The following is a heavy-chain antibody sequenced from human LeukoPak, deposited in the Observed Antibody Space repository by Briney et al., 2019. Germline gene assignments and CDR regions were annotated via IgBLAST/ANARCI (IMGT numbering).Heavy chain of an antibody. V-gene: IGHV3-7*03. D-gene: IGHD2-15*01. CDR2: IKQDGSEK. CDR3: ARDHGRYCSGGSCYFGGFFEY. CDR1: GFTFSSYW. J-gene: IGHJ4*02. Sequence: GGSLRLSCAASGFTFSSYWMSWVRQAPGKGPEWVANIKQDGSEKYYVDSVKGRFTISRDNAKNSLYLQMNSLRAEDTAVYYCARDHGRYCSGGSCYFGGFFEYWGQGTLGTVSS.